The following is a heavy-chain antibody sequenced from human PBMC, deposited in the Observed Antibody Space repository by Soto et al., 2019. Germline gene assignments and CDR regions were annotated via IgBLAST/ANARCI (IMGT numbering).Heavy chain of an antibody. J-gene: IGHJ4*02. V-gene: IGHV1-69*13. CDR3: ARDPGKGYSSSSD. CDR1: GYTFTSYG. CDR2: IIPIFGTA. Sequence: GASVKVSCKASGYTFTSYGISWVRQAPGQGLEWMGGIIPIFGTANYAQKFQGRVTITADESTSTAYMELSSLRSEDTAVYYCARDPGKGYSSSSDWGQGTLVTVSS. D-gene: IGHD6-6*01.